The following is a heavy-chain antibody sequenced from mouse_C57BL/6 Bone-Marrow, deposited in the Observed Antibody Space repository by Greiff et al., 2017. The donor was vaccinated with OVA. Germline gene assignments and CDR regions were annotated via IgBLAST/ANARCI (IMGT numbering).Heavy chain of an antibody. CDR3: ARGDWYFDV. V-gene: IGHV1-63*01. CDR2: IYPGGGYT. J-gene: IGHJ1*03. CDR1: GYTFTNYW. Sequence: QVQLQQSGAELVRPGTSVKMSCKASGYTFTNYWIGWAKQRPGHGLEWIGDIYPGGGYTNYNEKFKGKATLTADKTSSTAYMQFISLTSEDSAIYYCARGDWYFDVWGTGTTVTVSS.